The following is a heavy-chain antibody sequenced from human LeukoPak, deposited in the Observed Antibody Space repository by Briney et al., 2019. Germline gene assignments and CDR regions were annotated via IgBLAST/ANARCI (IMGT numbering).Heavy chain of an antibody. CDR1: GFTFSDYY. CDR2: ISSSGSTI. CDR3: AKDGFGSVYYPLTTFDS. D-gene: IGHD3-3*01. Sequence: GGSLRLSCAASGFTFSDYYMSWIRQAPGKGLEWVSYISSSGSTIYYADSVKGRFTISRDNAKNSLYLQMNSLRAEDTAVYYWAKDGFGSVYYPLTTFDSWAREPWSPSPQ. J-gene: IGHJ4*02. V-gene: IGHV3-11*01.